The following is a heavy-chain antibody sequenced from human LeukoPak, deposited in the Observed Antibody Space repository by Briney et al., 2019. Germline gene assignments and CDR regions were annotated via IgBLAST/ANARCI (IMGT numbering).Heavy chain of an antibody. CDR2: MYYSGST. J-gene: IGHJ4*02. D-gene: IGHD5-12*01. CDR3: ARGVAGYGPYDY. V-gene: IGHV4-59*01. CDR1: GDSISTYY. Sequence: PETHCLTCTVSGDSISTYYWSWIGQPPGKGLEWIGYMYYSGSTNYNPSLKRSVNISLDTPKNQFSLRLNSVTAADTAVYYCARGVAGYGPYDYWGQGTRVTVSS.